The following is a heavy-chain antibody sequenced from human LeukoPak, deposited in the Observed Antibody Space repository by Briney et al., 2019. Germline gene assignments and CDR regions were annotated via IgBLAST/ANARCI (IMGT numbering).Heavy chain of an antibody. CDR2: ISGSGGST. Sequence: GGSLRLSCVASGFTFSSYAMSWVRQAPGKGLEWVSDISGSGGSTYYADSVKGRFTISRDNSKNTLYLQMNSLRAEDTAVYYCARAPRDGYNDAFDIWGQGTMVTVSS. J-gene: IGHJ3*02. CDR1: GFTFSSYA. D-gene: IGHD5-24*01. CDR3: ARAPRDGYNDAFDI. V-gene: IGHV3-23*01.